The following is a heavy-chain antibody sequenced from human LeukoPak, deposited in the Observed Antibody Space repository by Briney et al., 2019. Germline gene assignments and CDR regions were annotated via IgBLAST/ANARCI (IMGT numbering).Heavy chain of an antibody. Sequence: GGSLRLSCTVSGFTVSSNSMSWVRQAPGKGLEWVSVIYSGGSTYYADSVKGRFTISRDNSKNTLYLQMNSLRAEDTAVYYCARGYSGYDRSYYYYYYYMDVWGKGTTVTISS. CDR2: IYSGGST. D-gene: IGHD5-12*01. CDR1: GFTVSSNS. V-gene: IGHV3-53*01. CDR3: ARGYSGYDRSYYYYYYYMDV. J-gene: IGHJ6*03.